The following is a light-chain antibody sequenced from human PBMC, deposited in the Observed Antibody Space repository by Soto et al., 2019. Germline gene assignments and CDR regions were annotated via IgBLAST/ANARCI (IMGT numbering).Light chain of an antibody. Sequence: DIHLTQSPSSLSASVGDRVTISCRATQGIGTYLTWYQQKPGRAPNLLIYDASTLQTGAPSRFSGRASATDFTLTISSLQPEDVGTYFCQQTYGTPPWTFGQGTKVDIK. J-gene: IGKJ1*01. CDR2: DAS. V-gene: IGKV1-39*01. CDR3: QQTYGTPPWT. CDR1: QGIGTY.